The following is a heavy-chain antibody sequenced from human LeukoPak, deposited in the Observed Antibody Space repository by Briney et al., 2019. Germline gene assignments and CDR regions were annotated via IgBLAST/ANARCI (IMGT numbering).Heavy chain of an antibody. J-gene: IGHJ4*02. CDR2: ISYDGGNK. CDR3: AKDQSITMVRGGDY. D-gene: IGHD3-10*01. V-gene: IGHV3-30*18. CDR1: GFTFSGYG. Sequence: GRSLRLSCAASGFTFSGYGMYWVRQAPGKGLEWVAVISYDGGNKYYADSVKGRFTISRDNSKNTLYLQMNSLRAEDTAVYYCAKDQSITMVRGGDYWGQGTLVTVSS.